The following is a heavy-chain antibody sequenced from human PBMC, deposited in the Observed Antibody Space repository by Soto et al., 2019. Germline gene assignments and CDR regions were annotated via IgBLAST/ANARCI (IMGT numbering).Heavy chain of an antibody. CDR2: ISFTGDSR. CDR1: GFSFSNYV. J-gene: IGHJ6*02. CDR3: AKKSCSSPGCPYGMDV. D-gene: IGHD2-2*01. Sequence: GGSLRLSCASSGFSFSNYVMNWVRQAPGKGLEWVSIISFTGDSRYYADSVKDRFTISRDNSQNTLYLQMNSLRAEDTAVYYCAKKSCSSPGCPYGMDVWGQGTTVTVSS. V-gene: IGHV3-23*01.